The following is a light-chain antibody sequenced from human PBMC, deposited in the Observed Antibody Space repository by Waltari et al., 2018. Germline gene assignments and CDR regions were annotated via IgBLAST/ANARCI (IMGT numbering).Light chain of an antibody. Sequence: IYLTQSPSFLSASVGDRVTITCRASQDIHSYLAWYKLRPVQAPRLIIYVASKLQSGVPSRFSGSGTGTDFTLTISGLQPEDFATYYCQHLNSYPLNFGGGTKVEIK. CDR2: VAS. J-gene: IGKJ4*01. CDR1: QDIHSY. V-gene: IGKV1-9*01. CDR3: QHLNSYPLN.